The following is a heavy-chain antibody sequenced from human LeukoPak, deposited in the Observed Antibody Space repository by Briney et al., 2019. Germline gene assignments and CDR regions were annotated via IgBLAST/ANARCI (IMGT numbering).Heavy chain of an antibody. D-gene: IGHD3-16*01. J-gene: IGHJ4*02. CDR2: IYYRGTT. V-gene: IGHV4-39*01. CDR3: ARHKDDYVWGTFRFGFGL. CDR1: GGSISSNHYY. Sequence: PSETLSLTCTVSGGSISSNHYYWAWIRQPPGKGLEWLGSIYYRGTTYYNPSLKSRVTISVDTSNNQFSLKLSSVTAADTSVYYCARHKDDYVWGTFRFGFGLWGQETLVTVSS.